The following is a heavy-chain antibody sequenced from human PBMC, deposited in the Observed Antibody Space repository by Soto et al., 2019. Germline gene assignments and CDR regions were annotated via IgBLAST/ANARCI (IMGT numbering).Heavy chain of an antibody. V-gene: IGHV3-11*05. Sequence: PGGSLRLSCAASGFTFSDYYMSWIRQAPGKGLEWVSYISSSSSYTNYADSVKGRFTISRDNAKNSLYLQMNSLRAEDTAVYYCARVLFTYSSGWLTEHYGMDVWGQGTTVTVSS. CDR3: ARVLFTYSSGWLTEHYGMDV. J-gene: IGHJ6*02. CDR1: GFTFSDYY. CDR2: ISSSSSYT. D-gene: IGHD6-19*01.